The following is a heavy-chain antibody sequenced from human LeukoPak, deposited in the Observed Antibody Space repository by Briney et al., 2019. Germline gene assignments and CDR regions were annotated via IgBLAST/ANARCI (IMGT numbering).Heavy chain of an antibody. CDR3: ARGYYDRSGSSNPFDS. CDR2: VHYTGKT. J-gene: IGHJ4*02. V-gene: IGHV4-59*01. Sequence: SETLSLTCTVSGDSISSSYWSWIRQPPGKRLEWVGYVHYTGKTNYNPSLNNRATISVDMSKNQFSLTLTSVTVADTAMYYCARGYYDRSGSSNPFDSWGQGTLVTVSA. D-gene: IGHD3-22*01. CDR1: GDSISSSY.